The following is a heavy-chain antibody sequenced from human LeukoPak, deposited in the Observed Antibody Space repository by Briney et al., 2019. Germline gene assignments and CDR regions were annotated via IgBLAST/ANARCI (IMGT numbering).Heavy chain of an antibody. CDR3: ARDVGADF. CDR2: ISDSGTTV. V-gene: IGHV3-11*04. J-gene: IGHJ4*02. CDR1: GFTFTDFY. Sequence: MTGGSLRLSCAASGFTFTDFYMTWIRQAPGKGLQWVAYISDSGTTVDYADSVKGRFSISRDNTENSLYLQMNSLRVEDTGFYYCARDVGADFWGQGTLVTVSS. D-gene: IGHD1-26*01.